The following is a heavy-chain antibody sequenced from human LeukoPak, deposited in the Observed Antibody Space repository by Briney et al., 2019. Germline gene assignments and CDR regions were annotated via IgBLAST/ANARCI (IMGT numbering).Heavy chain of an antibody. V-gene: IGHV4-38-2*02. J-gene: IGHJ4*02. D-gene: IGHD6-13*01. CDR1: GYSISSGYH. CDR2: IHHSGST. Sequence: SETLSLTCTVSGYSISSGYHWGWIRQPPGKGLEWIGSIHHSGSTYYNPSLKSRVTISMDTSKNQFSLKLSSVTAADTAVYYCARGETAAASNFWGQGTLVTVSS. CDR3: ARGETAAASNF.